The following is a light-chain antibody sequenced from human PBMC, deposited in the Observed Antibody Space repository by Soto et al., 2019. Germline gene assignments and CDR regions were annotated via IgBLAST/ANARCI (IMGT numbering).Light chain of an antibody. CDR3: QRYDSAPHSFT. Sequence: DIQMTQSPSSLSASVGDRVTITCRASQGIRNDLAWYQQKPGKVPKLLIYAASTLQSGVSSRFSGSASGTDFTLTISSLQPEDVATYYCQRYDSAPHSFTFAGGTKVELK. CDR2: AAS. V-gene: IGKV1-27*01. CDR1: QGIRND. J-gene: IGKJ4*01.